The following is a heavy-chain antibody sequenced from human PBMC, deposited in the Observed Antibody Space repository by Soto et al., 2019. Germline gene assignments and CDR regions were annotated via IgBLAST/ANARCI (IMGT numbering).Heavy chain of an antibody. Sequence: EVQLVESGGGLVQPGGSLRLSCAASGFTFSSYDMHWVRQATGKGLEWVPAIGTAGDTYYPGSVKGRFTISRENAKNSLYLQMNSLRAGDTAVYYCARALPRTYYYDSFDAFDIWGQGTMVTVSS. CDR1: GFTFSSYD. CDR3: ARALPRTYYYDSFDAFDI. CDR2: IGTAGDT. V-gene: IGHV3-13*01. D-gene: IGHD3-22*01. J-gene: IGHJ3*02.